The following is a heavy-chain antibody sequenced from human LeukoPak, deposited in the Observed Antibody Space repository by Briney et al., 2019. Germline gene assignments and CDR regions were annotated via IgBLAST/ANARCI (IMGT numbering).Heavy chain of an antibody. CDR2: IYTSGST. V-gene: IGHV4-4*07. CDR1: GGSTSSYY. CDR3: ARGSRITIFGVVNPNWFDP. J-gene: IGHJ5*02. Sequence: SETLSLTCTVSGGSTSSYYWSWIRQPAGKGLEWIGRIYTSGSTNYNPSLKSRVTISVDKSKNQFSLKLSSVTAADTAVYYCARGSRITIFGVVNPNWFDPWGQGTLVTVSS. D-gene: IGHD3-3*01.